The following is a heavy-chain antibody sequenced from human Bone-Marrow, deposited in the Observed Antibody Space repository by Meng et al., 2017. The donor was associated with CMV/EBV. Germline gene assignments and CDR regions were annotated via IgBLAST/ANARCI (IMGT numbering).Heavy chain of an antibody. V-gene: IGHV3-48*03. J-gene: IGHJ4*02. Sequence: GESLKISCAASGFTFSSYEMNWVRQAPGKGLEWVSYISSSGSTIYYADSVKGRFTISRDNSKNSLYLQMNSLRTEDTALYYCAKEGRIAAAVTFDYWGQGTLVTVSS. D-gene: IGHD6-25*01. CDR2: ISSSGSTI. CDR1: GFTFSSYE. CDR3: AKEGRIAAAVTFDY.